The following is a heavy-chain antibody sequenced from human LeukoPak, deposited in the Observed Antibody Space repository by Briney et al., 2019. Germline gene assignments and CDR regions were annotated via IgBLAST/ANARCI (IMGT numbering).Heavy chain of an antibody. D-gene: IGHD2/OR15-2a*01. CDR2: IYSSGST. Sequence: SQTLSLTCTVSGASISSGQYYWNWIRQPPGTGLEWIGYIYSSGSTYYTPSLRSRVAISGDTSKTQFSLNLTSVTAADTAVYYCARGGASMGFHSWGRGTLVTVSS. CDR1: GASISSGQYY. CDR3: ARGGASMGFHS. V-gene: IGHV4-30-4*01. J-gene: IGHJ5*01.